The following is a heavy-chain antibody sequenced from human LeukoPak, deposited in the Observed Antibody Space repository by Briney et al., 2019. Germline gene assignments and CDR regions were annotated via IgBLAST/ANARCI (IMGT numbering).Heavy chain of an antibody. J-gene: IGHJ5*02. CDR3: ARKGGGQLVNTRRWFDP. CDR1: GGSFSGYY. D-gene: IGHD6-13*01. Sequence: SETLSLTCAVYGGSFSGYYWSWIRQPPGKGLEWIGEIHHSGSTNYNPSLKSRVTIPVDTSKKQFSLKLSSVTAADTAIYYCARKGGGQLVNTRRWFDPWGQGTLVTVSS. V-gene: IGHV4-34*01. CDR2: IHHSGST.